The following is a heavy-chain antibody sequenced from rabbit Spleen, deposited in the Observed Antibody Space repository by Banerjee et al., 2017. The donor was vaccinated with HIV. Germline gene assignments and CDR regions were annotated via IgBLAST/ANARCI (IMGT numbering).Heavy chain of an antibody. J-gene: IGHJ6*01. Sequence: QSLEESGGDLVKPGASLTLTCKASGFSFTYIDYLCWVRQPPGKGPEWIACVAADVPFTTYYASWAKGRFTISKTSSTTVTLQMTSLTAADTATYFCARDSGTSFSSYGMDLWGQGTLDTVS. D-gene: IGHD8-1*01. CDR1: GFSFTYIDY. CDR3: ARDSGTSFSSYGMDL. V-gene: IGHV1S40*01. CDR2: VAADVPFTT.